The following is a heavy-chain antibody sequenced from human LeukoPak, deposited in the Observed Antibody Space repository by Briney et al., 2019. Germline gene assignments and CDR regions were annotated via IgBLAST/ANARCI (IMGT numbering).Heavy chain of an antibody. J-gene: IGHJ3*02. CDR1: GGSISSYY. Sequence: SETLSLTCTVSGGSISSYYWSWIRQPAGKGLEWIGRIYTSGSTNYNPSLKSRVTMSVDTSKNQFPLKLSSVTAADTAVYYCARHRSYYGEDAFDIWGQGTMVTVSS. D-gene: IGHD1-26*01. CDR3: ARHRSYYGEDAFDI. CDR2: IYTSGST. V-gene: IGHV4-4*07.